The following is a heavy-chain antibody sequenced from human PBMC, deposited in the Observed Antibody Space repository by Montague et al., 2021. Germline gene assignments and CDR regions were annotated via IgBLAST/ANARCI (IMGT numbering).Heavy chain of an antibody. CDR3: SRYQETLGEAIVKIFDS. CDR1: GFTFRHYA. CDR2: IKSNIYGGTT. V-gene: IGHV3-49*03. D-gene: IGHD3-16*02. Sequence: SLRLSCATSGFTFRHYAMSWFRQAPGKGLERVGFIKSNIYGGTTEYAASVKRRFTISRDDSTDIAYLQMNTLTTEDTAVYYCSRYQETLGEAIVKIFDSWGQGTLVTVSS. J-gene: IGHJ4*02.